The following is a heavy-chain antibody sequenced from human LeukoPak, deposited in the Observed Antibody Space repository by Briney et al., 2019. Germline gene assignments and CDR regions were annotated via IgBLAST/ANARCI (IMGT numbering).Heavy chain of an antibody. CDR2: IYYSGST. Sequence: SETLSLTCTVSGGSISSGGYYWSWIRQHPGKGLEWIGYIYYSGSTYHNPSLKSRVTISVDTSKNQFSLKLSSVTAADTAVYYCARVLLIGPHDYWGQGTLVTVSS. CDR3: ARVLLIGPHDY. CDR1: GGSISSGGYY. V-gene: IGHV4-31*03. J-gene: IGHJ4*02. D-gene: IGHD3-16*02.